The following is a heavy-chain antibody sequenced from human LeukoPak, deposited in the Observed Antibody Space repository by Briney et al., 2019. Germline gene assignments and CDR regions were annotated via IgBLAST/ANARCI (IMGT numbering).Heavy chain of an antibody. CDR2: INSDGGGA. CDR1: GIPLGNNW. J-gene: IGHJ5*02. CDR3: ARDVPHNWFDT. V-gene: IGHV3-74*01. Sequence: GGSLRLSCAASGIPLGNNWVHWARQCPGRGRVWISRINSDGGGAIYAASVKRRFTVSSDNAKNTLYLQMNSLRAEDTAVYYCARDVPHNWFDTWGQGTLVTVSS.